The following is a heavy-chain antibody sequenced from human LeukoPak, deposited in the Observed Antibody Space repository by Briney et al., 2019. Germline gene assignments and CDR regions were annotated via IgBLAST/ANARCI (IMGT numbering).Heavy chain of an antibody. CDR2: ISGSGGST. Sequence: GGSLRLSCAASGFTFSSYAMSWVRQAPGKGLECVSAISGSGGSTYYADSVKGRFTLSRDNSKNTLYLQMNSLRAEDTAVYYCAKDLETAMVYYYYYYGMDVWGKGTTVTVSS. J-gene: IGHJ6*04. V-gene: IGHV3-23*01. CDR1: GFTFSSYA. CDR3: AKDLETAMVYYYYYYGMDV. D-gene: IGHD5-18*01.